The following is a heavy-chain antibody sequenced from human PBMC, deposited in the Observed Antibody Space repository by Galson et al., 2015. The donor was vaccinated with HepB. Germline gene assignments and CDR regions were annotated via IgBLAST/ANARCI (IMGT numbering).Heavy chain of an antibody. V-gene: IGHV4-59*01. CDR1: GGSISSYY. Sequence: QVQLQESGPGLVKPSETLSLTCTVSGGSISSYYCSWIRPSPGKGLEWIGYIYYSGKTNHNPSLKGRVTISVKTSKNQFSLKLISVTAADTAVYYCARVDGYSTLWDYWGHGTLVTVSS. CDR2: IYYSGKT. J-gene: IGHJ4*01. CDR3: ARVDGYSTLWDY. D-gene: IGHD6-13*01.